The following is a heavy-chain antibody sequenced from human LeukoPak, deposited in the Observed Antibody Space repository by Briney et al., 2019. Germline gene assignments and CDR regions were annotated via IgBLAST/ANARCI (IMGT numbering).Heavy chain of an antibody. Sequence: GGSLRLSCVVSGFALDDSAMHWVRQAPGKGLEWVSSISSSSNYIYYADSVKGRFTISRDNAKNSLYLQMNSLRAEDTAVYYCARELVLDYWGQGTLVTVSS. CDR1: GFALDDSA. CDR2: ISSSSNYI. V-gene: IGHV3-21*01. J-gene: IGHJ4*02. D-gene: IGHD3-3*02. CDR3: ARELVLDY.